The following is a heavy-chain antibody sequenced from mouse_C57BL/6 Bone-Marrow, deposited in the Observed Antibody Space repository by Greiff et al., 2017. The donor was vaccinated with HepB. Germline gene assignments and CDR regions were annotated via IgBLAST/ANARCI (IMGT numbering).Heavy chain of an antibody. CDR3: ARGGWLPPYAMDY. CDR2: ISSGSSTI. V-gene: IGHV5-17*01. J-gene: IGHJ4*01. D-gene: IGHD2-3*01. Sequence: EVMLVESGGGLVKPGGSLKLSCAASGFTFSDYGMHWVRQAPEKGLEWVAYISSGSSTIYYADTVKGRFTISRDNAKNTLFLQMTSLRSEDTAMYYCARGGWLPPYAMDYWGQGTSVTVSS. CDR1: GFTFSDYG.